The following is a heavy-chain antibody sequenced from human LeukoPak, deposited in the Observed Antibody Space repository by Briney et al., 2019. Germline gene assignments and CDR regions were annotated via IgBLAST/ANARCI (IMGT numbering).Heavy chain of an antibody. V-gene: IGHV1-69*06. CDR1: GGTFSSYV. J-gene: IGHJ5*02. CDR2: IIPMFGTA. Sequence: ASVKVSCKASGGTFSSYVISWMRQAPGQGLEWMGGIIPMFGTANYAQKLQGRVTITAEKSTNTAYMELSSLRSEDTAVYYCARADPLYGAGSYAGSWFDPWGQGTLVTVSS. CDR3: ARADPLYGAGSYAGSWFDP. D-gene: IGHD3-10*01.